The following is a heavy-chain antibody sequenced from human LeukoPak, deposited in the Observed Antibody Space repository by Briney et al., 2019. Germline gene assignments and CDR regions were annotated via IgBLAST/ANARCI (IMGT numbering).Heavy chain of an antibody. CDR1: GFSVSTNY. Sequence: GGSLRLSCAASGFSVSTNYISWVRQAPGKGLEWVSVIYSGGSTKYADSVKARFTISRDNSKNTVYLQMNSLRADDTAVYYCARATLDNWGKGTLVTVSS. J-gene: IGHJ4*02. V-gene: IGHV3-53*01. CDR2: IYSGGST. CDR3: ARATLDN.